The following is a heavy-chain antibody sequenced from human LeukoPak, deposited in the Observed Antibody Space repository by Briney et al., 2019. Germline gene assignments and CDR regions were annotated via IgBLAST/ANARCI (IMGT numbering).Heavy chain of an antibody. V-gene: IGHV4-39*02. CDR1: DGSIINNNHY. CDR2: ISYSGGT. CDR3: AREVEYYDSSGYRPHAFDI. Sequence: SETLSLTCTVSDGSIINNNHYWGWTRQPPGKGLEWIGSISYSGGTAYNPSLRSRVTISVDTSKNQFSLKVNSVTAADTAVYYCAREVEYYDSSGYRPHAFDIWGQGTLVTVSS. J-gene: IGHJ3*02. D-gene: IGHD3-22*01.